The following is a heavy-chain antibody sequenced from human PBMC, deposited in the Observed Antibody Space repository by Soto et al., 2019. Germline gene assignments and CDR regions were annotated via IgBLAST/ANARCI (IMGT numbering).Heavy chain of an antibody. CDR3: ARPDSSSWAAPFGS. D-gene: IGHD6-13*01. V-gene: IGHV4-39*01. Sequence: SETQSLTSTVSDGSLSSYYWGWIRQHPGKGLQWIGSSSYTGNTYFNPSLRSRVTISFDTSKNQFSLRLTSVTASDTAVYYCARPDSSSWAAPFGSWGQGTLVTVSS. J-gene: IGHJ4*02. CDR2: SSYTGNT. CDR1: DGSLSSYY.